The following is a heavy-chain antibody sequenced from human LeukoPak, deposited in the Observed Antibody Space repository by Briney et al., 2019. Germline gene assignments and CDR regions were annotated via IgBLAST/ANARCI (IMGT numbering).Heavy chain of an antibody. J-gene: IGHJ6*03. V-gene: IGHV4-59*01. D-gene: IGHD3-3*01. Sequence: KASETLSLTCTVSGASISSYYWSWIRQPPGKGLEWIGYIYYSGSTNYNPSLKSRVTISVDTSKNQFSLKLSSVTAADTAVYYCARGLTLRFLEWLPTYYYMDVWGKGTTVTVSS. CDR2: IYYSGST. CDR3: ARGLTLRFLEWLPTYYYMDV. CDR1: GASISSYY.